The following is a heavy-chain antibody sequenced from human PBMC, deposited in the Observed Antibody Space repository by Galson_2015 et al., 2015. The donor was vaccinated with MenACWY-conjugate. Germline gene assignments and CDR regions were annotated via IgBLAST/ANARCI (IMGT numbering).Heavy chain of an antibody. J-gene: IGHJ4*02. CDR2: IIAGNGDT. CDR1: GYTFSNYV. Sequence: SGAEVKKPGESLKLSCKASGYTFSNYVVHWGRQAPGQSLEWMGWIIAGNGDTTYSQKFQGRVTITMDTSATTAYLELSSLSSEDTAVYYCSREDYWGQGTLVTVSS. CDR3: SREDY. V-gene: IGHV1-3*01.